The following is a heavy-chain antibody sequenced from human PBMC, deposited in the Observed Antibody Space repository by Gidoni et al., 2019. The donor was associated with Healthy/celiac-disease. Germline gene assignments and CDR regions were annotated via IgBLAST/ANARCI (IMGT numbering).Heavy chain of an antibody. CDR3: AKDGPVLRYFDWDPHKFYGMDV. D-gene: IGHD3-9*01. V-gene: IGHV3-9*01. J-gene: IGHJ6*02. CDR1: GFTFADYA. CDR2: ISWNSGSI. Sequence: DVQLVASGGGLVPPGRSLRLSCAASGFTFADYAMPWVRQAPGKGLEWVSAISWNSGSIGYADSVKGRFTISRDNAKNSLYLQMNSLRAEDTALYYCAKDGPVLRYFDWDPHKFYGMDVWGQGTTVTVSS.